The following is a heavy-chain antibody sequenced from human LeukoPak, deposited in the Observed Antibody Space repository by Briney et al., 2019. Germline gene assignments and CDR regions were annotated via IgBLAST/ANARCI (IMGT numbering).Heavy chain of an antibody. CDR2: IIPIFGTA. J-gene: IGHJ4*02. CDR1: GGTFSSYA. D-gene: IGHD3-10*01. V-gene: IGHV1-69*06. CDR3: AKYGSGTPGDY. Sequence: SVKVSCKASGGTFSSYAISWVRQAPGQGLEWMGGIIPIFGTANYAQKFQGRITITADKSTSTAYMELNSLRAEDTAVYFCAKYGSGTPGDYWGQGTLVTVSS.